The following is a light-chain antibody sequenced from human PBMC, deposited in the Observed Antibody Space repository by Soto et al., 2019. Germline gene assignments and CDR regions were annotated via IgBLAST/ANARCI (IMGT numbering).Light chain of an antibody. CDR1: QSVRSTF. Sequence: EIVLTQSPGPLSLSPGERATLSCRASQSVRSTFLAWYQQKPGQAPRLLIYGASSRATGIPDRFSGSGSGTDFTLTISRLEPEDFAVYYRQQYGSSPVTFGQGTKVDI. CDR3: QQYGSSPVT. CDR2: GAS. V-gene: IGKV3-20*01. J-gene: IGKJ1*01.